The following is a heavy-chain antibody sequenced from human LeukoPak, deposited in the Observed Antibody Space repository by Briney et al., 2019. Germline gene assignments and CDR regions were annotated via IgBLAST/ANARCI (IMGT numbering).Heavy chain of an antibody. CDR1: GFTFSNFA. CDR2: ISYDGDNE. CDR3: ARVRGGRSWYYYGMDV. J-gene: IGHJ6*02. Sequence: GGSLRLSCTASGFTFSNFAMHWVRQAPGKGLEWVAVISYDGDNEYYADSVKGQFTISRDNSKDRLYLQMNSLRPEDTAMYYCARVRGGRSWYYYGMDVWGRGTTVTVSS. D-gene: IGHD3-16*01. V-gene: IGHV3-30-3*01.